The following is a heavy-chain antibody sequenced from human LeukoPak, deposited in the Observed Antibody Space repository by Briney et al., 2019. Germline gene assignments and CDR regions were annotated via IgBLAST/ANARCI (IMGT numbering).Heavy chain of an antibody. CDR1: GFTFSSYG. V-gene: IGHV3-30*18. Sequence: PGGSLRLSCAASGFTFSSYGMHWVRQAPGKGLEWVAVISYDGSNKYYADSVKGRFTISRDNSKNTLYLQMNSLRAEDTAVYYCAKYRSGYYYGGNFDYWGQGTLVTVSS. CDR2: ISYDGSNK. D-gene: IGHD5-12*01. CDR3: AKYRSGYYYGGNFDY. J-gene: IGHJ4*02.